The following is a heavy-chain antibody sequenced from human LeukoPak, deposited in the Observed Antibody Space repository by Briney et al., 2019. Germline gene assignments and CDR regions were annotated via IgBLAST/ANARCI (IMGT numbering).Heavy chain of an antibody. Sequence: SETLSLTCAVYGGSFSGYYWSWIRQPPGKGLEWIGEINHSGSTNYNPSLKSRVTISVDTSKNQFSLKLSSVTAADTAVYYCASVAGARYDFWSGYSNGMDVWGQGTTVTVSS. CDR1: GGSFSGYY. CDR2: INHSGST. CDR3: ASVAGARYDFWSGYSNGMDV. V-gene: IGHV4-34*01. J-gene: IGHJ6*02. D-gene: IGHD3-3*01.